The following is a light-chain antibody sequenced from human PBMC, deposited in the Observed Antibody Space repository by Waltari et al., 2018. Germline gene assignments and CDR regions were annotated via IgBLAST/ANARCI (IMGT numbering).Light chain of an antibody. V-gene: IGLV5-45*02. CDR2: YKSDSDK. J-gene: IGLJ3*02. CDR1: RGINVGTYR. Sequence: QAVVTQPSSLSASPGASASLTCTLRRGINVGTYRLHWYQHKPGSPPQYLLTYKSDSDKQRGSGVPSRFSGSKDASANAGILLIAGLQSVDEADYYCLIWHNSAWMFGGGTKLTVL. CDR3: LIWHNSAWM.